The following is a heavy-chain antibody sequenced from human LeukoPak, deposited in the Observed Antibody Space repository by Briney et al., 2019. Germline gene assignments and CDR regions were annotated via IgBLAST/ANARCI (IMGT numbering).Heavy chain of an antibody. CDR1: GGTFSSYA. J-gene: IGHJ4*02. CDR3: ARSYYDSSGEYY. CDR2: IIPIFGTA. V-gene: IGHV1-69*05. D-gene: IGHD3-22*01. Sequence: SVTVSCKASGGTFSSYAISWVRQAPGQGLEWMGGIIPIFGTANYAQKFQGRVTITTDESTSTAYMELSSLRSEDTAVYYCARSYYDSSGEYYWGQGTLVTVSS.